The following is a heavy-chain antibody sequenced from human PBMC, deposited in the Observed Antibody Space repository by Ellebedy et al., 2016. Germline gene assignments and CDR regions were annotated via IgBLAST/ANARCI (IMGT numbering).Heavy chain of an antibody. CDR3: AREPTTMVPFDY. CDR1: GFTFSHYP. J-gene: IGHJ4*02. D-gene: IGHD5-18*01. CDR2: ITPTGGST. Sequence: GGSLRLXXSASGFTFSHYPMHWVRQAPGKGLEYVSGITPTGGSTYHADSVKGRFTISRDNAKNTLFLQMNSLRDEDTAVYYCAREPTTMVPFDYWGQGTLVTVSS. V-gene: IGHV3-64*04.